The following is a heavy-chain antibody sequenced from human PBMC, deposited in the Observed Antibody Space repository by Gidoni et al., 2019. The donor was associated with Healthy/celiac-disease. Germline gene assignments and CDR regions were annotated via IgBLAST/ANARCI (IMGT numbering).Heavy chain of an antibody. CDR2: ISSSSSYI. D-gene: IGHD6-13*01. CDR1: GLTCSSYS. CDR3: ARDGVSSSVDY. V-gene: IGHV3-21*01. J-gene: IGHJ4*02. Sequence: EVHLVESGGGLVKPGGSLRLSCAASGLTCSSYSLYWVRQAPGKGLEWVSSISSSSSYIYYAGSVKGRFTISRDNAKNSLYLQMNSLRAEDTAGYYCARDGVSSSVDYWGQGTLVTVSS.